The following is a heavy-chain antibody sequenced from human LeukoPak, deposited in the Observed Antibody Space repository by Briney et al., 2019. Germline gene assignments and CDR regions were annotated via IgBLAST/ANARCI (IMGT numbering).Heavy chain of an antibody. D-gene: IGHD3-10*01. Sequence: PGGSLRLSCAASGFTFSSFGIHWVRQAPGKGLEWVAVIGKRGTVTHYADPVRGRFTISRDNSKNTLSLQMNSLRGDDTAVYYCAKEEAWGVNAFDYWGQGALVTVSP. CDR3: AKEEAWGVNAFDY. CDR2: IGKRGTVT. CDR1: GFTFSSFG. J-gene: IGHJ4*02. V-gene: IGHV3-30*18.